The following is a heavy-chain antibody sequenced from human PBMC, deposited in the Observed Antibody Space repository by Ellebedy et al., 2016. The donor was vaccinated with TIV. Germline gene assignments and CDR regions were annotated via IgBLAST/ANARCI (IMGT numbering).Heavy chain of an antibody. CDR3: AKGPFTKYDARHFHH. V-gene: IGHV3-43*01. Sequence: GGSLRLXXAGSGFTFDDYSIHWVRQAPGKGLEWVSLISWDGVSTYYADSVKGRFTISRDNSKNSLYLQMNSLRTEDTAFYYCAKGPFTKYDARHFHHWGQGTLVTVSS. CDR2: ISWDGVST. D-gene: IGHD1-1*01. J-gene: IGHJ1*01. CDR1: GFTFDDYS.